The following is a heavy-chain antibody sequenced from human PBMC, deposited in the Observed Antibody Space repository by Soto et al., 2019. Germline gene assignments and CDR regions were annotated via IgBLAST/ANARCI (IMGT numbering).Heavy chain of an antibody. D-gene: IGHD3-10*01. J-gene: IGHJ6*02. V-gene: IGHV3-21*01. CDR1: GFTFSSYS. Sequence: PGRSVRLSCAASGFTFSSYSMNWVRQAPGKGLEWVSSISSSSSYIYYADSVKGRFTISRDNAKNSLYLQMNSLRAEDTAVYYCARCINKGKPSMRVRDGWGQGTTVTVYS. CDR3: ARCINKGKPSMRVRDG. CDR2: ISSSSSYI.